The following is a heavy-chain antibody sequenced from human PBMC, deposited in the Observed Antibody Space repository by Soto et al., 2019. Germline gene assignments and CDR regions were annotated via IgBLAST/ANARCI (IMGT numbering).Heavy chain of an antibody. CDR2: IFSNDEK. Sequence: QVTLKESGPVLVKPTETLTLTCTVSGFSLSNARMGVSWIRQPPGKALEWLAHIFSNDEKSYSTSLKSRLTISKDTSKSQVVLTMTNMDPVDTATYYCARIDCTNGVCLLDWGQGTPVTVSA. J-gene: IGHJ4*02. CDR3: ARIDCTNGVCLLD. V-gene: IGHV2-26*01. CDR1: GFSLSNARMG. D-gene: IGHD2-8*01.